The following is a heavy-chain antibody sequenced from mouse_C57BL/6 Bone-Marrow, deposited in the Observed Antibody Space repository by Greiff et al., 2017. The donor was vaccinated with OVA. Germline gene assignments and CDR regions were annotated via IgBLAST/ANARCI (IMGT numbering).Heavy chain of an antibody. CDR1: GYTFTSYW. D-gene: IGHD3-2*02. CDR3: ARRLRAWFAY. J-gene: IGHJ3*01. CDR2: IDPSDSYT. Sequence: QVQLKQPGAELVKPGASVKMSCKASGYTFTSYWMHWVKQRPGQGLEWIGVIDPSDSYTNYNQKFKGKATLTVDTSSSTAYMQLSSLTSEDSAVYYCARRLRAWFAYWGQGTLVTVSA. V-gene: IGHV1-59*01.